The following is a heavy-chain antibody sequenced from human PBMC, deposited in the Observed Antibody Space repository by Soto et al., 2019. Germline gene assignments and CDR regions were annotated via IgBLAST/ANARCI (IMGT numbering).Heavy chain of an antibody. Sequence: QVQLVQSGAEVKKPGSSVKVSCKASGGTFSSYAISWVRQAPGQGLEWMGGIIPIFGTANYAQKFQGRVTITADNATSTAYMELSSLRSVDTAVSYGASSESGSYTSRFDYWGQGTLVTVSS. D-gene: IGHD1-26*01. V-gene: IGHV1-69*06. CDR3: ASSESGSYTSRFDY. CDR1: GGTFSSYA. CDR2: IIPIFGTA. J-gene: IGHJ4*02.